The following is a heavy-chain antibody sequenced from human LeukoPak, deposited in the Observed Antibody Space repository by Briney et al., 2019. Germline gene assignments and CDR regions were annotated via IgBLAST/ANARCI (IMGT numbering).Heavy chain of an antibody. V-gene: IGHV3-49*03. D-gene: IGHD1-26*01. CDR2: IRSKVYGRTT. CDR3: SREVGGSYWDY. J-gene: IGHJ4*02. Sequence: GGSLRLSCTASGFTFDYYTMSWFRQAPGMGLEWVGLIRSKVYGRTTEHAASVRGRFTISRDDSKSIVYLQMNSLKNEDTALYYCSREVGGSYWDYWGQGDQVTVSS. CDR1: GFTFDYYT.